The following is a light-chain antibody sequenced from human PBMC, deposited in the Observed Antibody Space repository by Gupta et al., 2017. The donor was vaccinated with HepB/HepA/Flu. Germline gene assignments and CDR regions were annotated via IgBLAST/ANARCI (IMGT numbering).Light chain of an antibody. Sequence: DIAMTQSPDSLTVSLGERATINCTSTQRVLYTSSNKNYLAWYQQKPRQPPKLLIYWASTRESGVPDRFSGSGSGTDFTLTISRLQAEDVAVYYCLQDYSTPCSFGQGTKLEIK. J-gene: IGKJ2*04. CDR1: QRVLYTSSNKNY. CDR3: LQDYSTPCS. CDR2: WAS. V-gene: IGKV4-1*01.